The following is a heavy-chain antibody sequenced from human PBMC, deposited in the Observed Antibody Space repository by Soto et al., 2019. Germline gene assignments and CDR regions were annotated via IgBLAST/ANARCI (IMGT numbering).Heavy chain of an antibody. CDR3: AKSEGIAVAGGVGY. V-gene: IGHV3-23*01. D-gene: IGHD6-19*01. CDR2: ISGSGDST. J-gene: IGHJ4*02. Sequence: EVQLLESGGGLVQPGGSLRLSCAASGFTFSSYAMSWVRQAPGKGLEWVSAISGSGDSTYYADSVKGRFTISRDNSKNTLYLQMNSLRAEDTAVYYCAKSEGIAVAGGVGYWGQGTLVTVSS. CDR1: GFTFSSYA.